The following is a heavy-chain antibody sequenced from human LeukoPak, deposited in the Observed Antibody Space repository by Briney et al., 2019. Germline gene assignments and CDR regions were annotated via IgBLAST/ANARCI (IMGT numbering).Heavy chain of an antibody. CDR3: ARKLPAAGTFDY. J-gene: IGHJ4*02. CDR1: GFTFSSYG. D-gene: IGHD6-13*01. CDR2: IWYDGSNK. V-gene: IGHV3-33*08. Sequence: PGGSLRLSCAASGFTFSSYGMHWVRQAPGKGLEWVAVIWYDGSNKYYADSVKGRFTISRDNSKNTLYLQMNSLRAEDTAVYYCARKLPAAGTFDYWGQGTLVTVSS.